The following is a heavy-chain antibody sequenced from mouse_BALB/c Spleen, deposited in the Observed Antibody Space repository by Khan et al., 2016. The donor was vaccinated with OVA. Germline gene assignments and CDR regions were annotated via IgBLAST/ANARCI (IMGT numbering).Heavy chain of an antibody. CDR3: ARGTSDY. Sequence: VQLKQSGPELMKPGASVNISCKASGYSFTSYYIHWVKQSHGKSLEWIGYIDPFNGDTDYNQKFKGKATLTVDKSSNTAYMHLSSLTSEDSAVYYCARGTSDYWGQGTLVTVSA. J-gene: IGHJ3*01. CDR1: GYSFTSYY. CDR2: IDPFNGDT. V-gene: IGHV1S135*01. D-gene: IGHD3-3*01.